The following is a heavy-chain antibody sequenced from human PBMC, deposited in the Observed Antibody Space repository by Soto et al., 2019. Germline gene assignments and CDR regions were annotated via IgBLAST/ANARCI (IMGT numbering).Heavy chain of an antibody. D-gene: IGHD3-3*01. J-gene: IGHJ4*02. CDR2: INAGNGNT. Sequence: QVQLVQSGAEEKKPGASVKVSCKDSGYTFTSYAMHWVRQAPGQRLEWMGWINAGNGNTKYSQKFQGRVTITRDTSASPAYMKLSSLRSEDTAMYYCARAQGVTIFGVVKALDYWVQGTLVTVSS. CDR3: ARAQGVTIFGVVKALDY. CDR1: GYTFTSYA. V-gene: IGHV1-3*05.